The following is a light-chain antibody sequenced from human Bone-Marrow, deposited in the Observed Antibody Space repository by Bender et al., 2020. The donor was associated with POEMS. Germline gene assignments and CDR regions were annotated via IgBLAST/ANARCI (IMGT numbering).Light chain of an antibody. J-gene: IGLJ3*02. CDR1: SSDVGGYNY. Sequence: QSALTQPASVSGSPGQSITISCTGTSSDVGGYNYVSWYQQHPGKAPKLMLYDVSYRPSGVSDRFSGSKSGNTASLTISGLRPDDEAEYYCSSYARNNLMFGGGTKLTVL. CDR2: DVS. V-gene: IGLV2-14*03. CDR3: SSYARNNLM.